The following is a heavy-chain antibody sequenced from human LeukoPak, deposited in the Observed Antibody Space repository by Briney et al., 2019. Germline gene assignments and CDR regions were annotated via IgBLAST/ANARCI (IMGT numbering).Heavy chain of an antibody. CDR1: GFTVSSNY. J-gene: IGHJ3*02. D-gene: IGHD3-22*01. V-gene: IGHV3-53*04. CDR3: ARYYYDSSGYDAFDI. CDR2: IYSGGST. Sequence: GGSLRLSCAASGFTVSSNYMSCVRQAPGKGLEWVSVIYSGGSTYYAASVKGRFTISRHNSKNTLYLQMNSLRAEDTAVYYCARYYYDSSGYDAFDIWGQGTMVTVSS.